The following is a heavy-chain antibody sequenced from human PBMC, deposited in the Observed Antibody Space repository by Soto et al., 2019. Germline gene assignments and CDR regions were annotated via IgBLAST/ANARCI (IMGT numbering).Heavy chain of an antibody. D-gene: IGHD6-13*01. CDR2: ISAYNGNT. Sequence: QVQLVQSGAEVKKPGASVKVSCKASGYTFTSYGTSWVRQAPGQGLEWMGWISAYNGNTNYAQKLQGRVSMTTDTSTGKAKRAWRTLRSDDTAVYSCASASGIAHAGNTLDYWGQGTLVTVSS. V-gene: IGHV1-18*01. CDR1: GYTFTSYG. CDR3: ASASGIAHAGNTLDY. J-gene: IGHJ4*02.